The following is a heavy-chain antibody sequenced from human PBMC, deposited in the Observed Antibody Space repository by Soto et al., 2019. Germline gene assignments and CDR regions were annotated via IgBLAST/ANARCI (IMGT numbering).Heavy chain of an antibody. J-gene: IGHJ3*02. Sequence: GGSLRLSCAASVFTFSSYAMHWVRQAPGKGLEWVAVISYDGSNKYYADSVKGRFTISRDNSKNTLYLQMNSLRAEDTAVYYCARGTSITIFGVVIIDAFDIWGQGTMVTVSS. D-gene: IGHD3-3*01. CDR1: VFTFSSYA. CDR3: ARGTSITIFGVVIIDAFDI. CDR2: ISYDGSNK. V-gene: IGHV3-30-3*01.